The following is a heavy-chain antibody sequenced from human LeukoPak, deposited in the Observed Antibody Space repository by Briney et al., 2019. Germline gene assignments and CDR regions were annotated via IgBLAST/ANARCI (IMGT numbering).Heavy chain of an antibody. D-gene: IGHD2-15*01. V-gene: IGHV5-51*01. CDR2: IYPGDSDT. CDR1: GCSFTSYW. CDR3: ARAGCSGGSCYYPLNY. J-gene: IGHJ4*02. Sequence: GESLKISCKGSGCSFTSYWIGWVRQMPGKGLERIGIIYPGDSDTRYSPSFQGQVTISADKSISTAYLQWSSLKASDTAMYYCARAGCSGGSCYYPLNYWGQGTLVTVSS.